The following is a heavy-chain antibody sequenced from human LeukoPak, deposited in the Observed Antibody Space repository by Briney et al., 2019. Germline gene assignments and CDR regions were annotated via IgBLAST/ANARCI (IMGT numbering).Heavy chain of an antibody. CDR2: IKQDGSDK. V-gene: IGHV3-7*01. CDR3: ASGGRYYYGSGSYYKVPFDY. D-gene: IGHD3-10*01. CDR1: GYTFSSYW. Sequence: PRGSIRLSCAAAGYTFSSYWRSWVRQAPGKGLEWVANIKQDGSDKYYVYSVKGRFTISRDNAKNSLYLQMNSLRAEDTAVYYCASGGRYYYGSGSYYKVPFDYWGQGTLVTVSS. J-gene: IGHJ4*02.